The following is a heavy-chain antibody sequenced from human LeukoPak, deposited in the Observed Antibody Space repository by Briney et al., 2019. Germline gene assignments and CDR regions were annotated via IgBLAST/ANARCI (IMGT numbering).Heavy chain of an antibody. D-gene: IGHD6-6*01. Sequence: ASVKVSCKASGYTFTGYYIHWVRQAPGQGLEWMGWINPNSGGTNYAQKFQGRVTMTRDTSISTAYMELSRLRSDDTAVYYCARDIEYSSSPEGGYWGQGTLVTVSS. CDR1: GYTFTGYY. CDR2: INPNSGGT. V-gene: IGHV1-2*02. CDR3: ARDIEYSSSPEGGY. J-gene: IGHJ4*02.